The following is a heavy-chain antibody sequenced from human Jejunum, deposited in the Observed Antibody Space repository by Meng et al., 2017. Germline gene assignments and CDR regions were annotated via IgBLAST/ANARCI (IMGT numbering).Heavy chain of an antibody. Sequence: SETPSLTCTVSGNSISSGGYCWTWIRQSAGKGLEWIGRIHSSGVANYNPSLKSRVTMSVETSKNQFSLRLSSVTAADTAVYFCARDHSNYYGSGSPNWFDPWGQGTLVTVSS. D-gene: IGHD3-10*01. CDR3: ARDHSNYYGSGSPNWFDP. CDR1: GNSISSGGYC. J-gene: IGHJ5*02. CDR2: IHSSGVA. V-gene: IGHV4-61*02.